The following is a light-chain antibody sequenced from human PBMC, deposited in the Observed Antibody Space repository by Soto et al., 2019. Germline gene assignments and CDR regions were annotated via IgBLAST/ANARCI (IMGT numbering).Light chain of an antibody. V-gene: IGLV2-14*03. CDR3: CSFGSGSTVV. CDR1: SSDVGGYNS. J-gene: IGLJ2*01. CDR2: DVS. Sequence: QSALTQPASMSGSPGQSITISCTGTSSDVGGYNSVSWYQKHPGKAPKLMIYDVSYRPSGVSNRFSGSKSGNTASLTISGLQVEDEADYYCCSFGSGSTVVFGGGTKVTVL.